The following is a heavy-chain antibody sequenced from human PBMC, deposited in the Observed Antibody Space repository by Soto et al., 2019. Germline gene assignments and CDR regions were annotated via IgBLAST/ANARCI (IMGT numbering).Heavy chain of an antibody. CDR2: ISYSGST. V-gene: IGHV4-61*08. J-gene: IGHJ6*02. CDR3: ARAKITIKSYGMDV. CDR1: GGSVSSGGYY. Sequence: QVQLQESGPGLVKPSETLSLTCTVSGGSVSSGGYYWRWIRQPPGKGLEWIGWISYSGSTSYNPSLKSRVTVSVDTSKNQFSLNLSSVTAAESAVYYCARAKITIKSYGMDVWGQGTTVTVSS. D-gene: IGHD3-3*01.